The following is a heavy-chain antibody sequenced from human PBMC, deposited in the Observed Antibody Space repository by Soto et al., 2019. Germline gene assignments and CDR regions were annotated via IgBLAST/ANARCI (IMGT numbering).Heavy chain of an antibody. CDR1: GFTFSDYY. CDR3: AGSNGYFVRAF. CDR2: ISSSGGTT. J-gene: IGHJ4*02. D-gene: IGHD3-22*01. Sequence: GGSLRLSCAASGFTFSDYYMSWIRQAPGKGLEWVSYISSSGGTTVYADSVKGRFTISRDSSKNTVYLQMNSLRAADTAVYYCAGSNGYFVRAFWGQGTPVTVSS. V-gene: IGHV3-11*01.